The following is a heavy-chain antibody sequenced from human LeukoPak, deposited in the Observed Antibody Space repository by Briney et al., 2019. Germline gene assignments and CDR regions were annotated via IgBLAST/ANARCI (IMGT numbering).Heavy chain of an antibody. CDR2: IYYSGST. J-gene: IGHJ4*02. Sequence: SETLSLTCTVSGGSISSYYWSWIRQPPGKGLEWIGYIYYSGSTNYNPSLKSRVTISVDTSKNQFSLKLSSVTAADTAVYYCAGHIAGAALGYWGQGTLVTVSS. V-gene: IGHV4-59*08. CDR3: AGHIAGAALGY. CDR1: GGSISSYY. D-gene: IGHD6-19*01.